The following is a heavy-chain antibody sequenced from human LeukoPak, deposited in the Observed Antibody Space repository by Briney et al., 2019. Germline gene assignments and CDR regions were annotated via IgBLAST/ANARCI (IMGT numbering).Heavy chain of an antibody. CDR1: GYTFTGYY. D-gene: IGHD2-8*01. J-gene: IGHJ6*03. Sequence: ASVKVSCKASGYTFTGYYMHWVRQAPGQGLEWMGWINPNSGGTNYAQKFQGRVTMTRDTSISTAYMELSRLRSDDTAVYYCARVMGGAYYYYYYMDVWGKGTTVTVSS. CDR2: INPNSGGT. V-gene: IGHV1-2*02. CDR3: ARVMGGAYYYYYYMDV.